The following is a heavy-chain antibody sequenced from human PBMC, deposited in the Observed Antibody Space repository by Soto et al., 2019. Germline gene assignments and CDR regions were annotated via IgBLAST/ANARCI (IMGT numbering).Heavy chain of an antibody. D-gene: IGHD4-4*01. J-gene: IGHJ6*02. CDR2: IYYSGRT. V-gene: IGHV4-59*01. CDR3: ARDGYTVTPNYYYGMDV. CDR1: GGSISSYY. Sequence: QVQLQESGPGLVKPSETLSLTCTVSGGSISSYYWSWIRQPPGKGLEWIGYIYYSGRTNYNPSLKSRVTISVDTSKNQCSLKLISVTAAGTAVYYCARDGYTVTPNYYYGMDVWGQGTTVTVSS.